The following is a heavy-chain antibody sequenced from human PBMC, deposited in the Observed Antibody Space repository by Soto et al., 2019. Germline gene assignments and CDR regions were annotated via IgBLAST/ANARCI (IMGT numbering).Heavy chain of an antibody. CDR3: ARTNIRGNYFYSLDV. J-gene: IGHJ6*02. CDR2: INPNSGGT. Sequence: QVQLVQSGADVKKPGASVKVSCQASGYTFTAYYIHWVRQAPGQGLEWMGWINPNSGGTHYAQKFQGRVTMTGDTSLSTAYMELTSLRSDDTGVYYCARTNIRGNYFYSLDVWGQGTTVTVSS. D-gene: IGHD3-16*01. CDR1: GYTFTAYY. V-gene: IGHV1-2*02.